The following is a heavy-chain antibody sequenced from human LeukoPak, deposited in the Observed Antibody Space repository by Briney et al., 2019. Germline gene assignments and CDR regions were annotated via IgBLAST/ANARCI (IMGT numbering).Heavy chain of an antibody. CDR3: ASGDYGGNSNWFDP. V-gene: IGHV1-2*02. Sequence: ASVTVSFKASGYTFTGYYMHWVRQAPGQGLEWMGWINPNSGGTNYAQKFQGRVTMTRDTSISTAYMELSRLRSDDTAVYYCASGDYGGNSNWFDPWGQGTLVTVSS. CDR2: INPNSGGT. CDR1: GYTFTGYY. D-gene: IGHD4-23*01. J-gene: IGHJ5*02.